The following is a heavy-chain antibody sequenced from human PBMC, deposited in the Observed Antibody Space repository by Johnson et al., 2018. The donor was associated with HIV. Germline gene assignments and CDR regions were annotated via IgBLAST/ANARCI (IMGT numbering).Heavy chain of an antibody. D-gene: IGHD4-17*01. J-gene: IGHJ3*02. Sequence: QVQLMESGGGVVQPGRSLRLSCAASGFTFSSYAMHWVRQAPGKGLEWVAVISYDGSNKYYADSVKGRFTISRDNSKNTLYLQMNILRAEDTAVYYCARARKYTVTNDALDIWGQGTMVTVSS. CDR3: ARARKYTVTNDALDI. CDR2: ISYDGSNK. CDR1: GFTFSSYA. V-gene: IGHV3-30-3*01.